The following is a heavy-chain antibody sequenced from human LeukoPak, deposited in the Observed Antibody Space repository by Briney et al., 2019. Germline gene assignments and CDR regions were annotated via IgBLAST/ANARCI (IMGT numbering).Heavy chain of an antibody. CDR2: ISYDGSNK. CDR3: AKDFRPITIFGVVSWYYGMDV. CDR1: GFTFSSYG. Sequence: GGSLRLSCAASGFTFSSYGMHWVRQAPGKGLEGVAVISYDGSNKYYADSVKGRFTISRDNSKNTLYLQMNSLRAEDTAVYYCAKDFRPITIFGVVSWYYGMDVWGQGTTVTVSS. D-gene: IGHD3-3*01. J-gene: IGHJ6*02. V-gene: IGHV3-30*18.